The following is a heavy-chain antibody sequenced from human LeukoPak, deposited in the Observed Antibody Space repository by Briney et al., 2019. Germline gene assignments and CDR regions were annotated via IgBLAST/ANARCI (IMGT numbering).Heavy chain of an antibody. CDR3: ARENTGYYYDSSGRHAFDI. J-gene: IGHJ3*02. V-gene: IGHV4-39*07. Sequence: SETLSLTCTVSGDSITSSSYYWEWIRQPPGKGLEWIGSTFYSGSTYYNPSLKSRVTISVDTSKNQFSLKLSSVTAADTAVYYCARENTGYYYDSSGRHAFDIWGQGTMVTVSS. CDR1: GDSITSSSYY. CDR2: TFYSGST. D-gene: IGHD3-22*01.